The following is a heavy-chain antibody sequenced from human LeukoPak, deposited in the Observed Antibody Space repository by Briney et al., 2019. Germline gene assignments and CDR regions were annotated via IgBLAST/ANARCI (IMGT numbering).Heavy chain of an antibody. J-gene: IGHJ4*02. CDR1: GFTFSSYG. CDR3: AIDRIAGTTGAFDY. V-gene: IGHV3-30*02. Sequence: GGSLRLSCAASGFTFSSYGMHWVRQAPGKGLEWVAFIRYDGSNKYYADSVKGRFTISRDNSKNTLYLQMNSLRAEDTAVYYCAIDRIAGTTGAFDYWGQGALVTVSS. D-gene: IGHD1-26*01. CDR2: IRYDGSNK.